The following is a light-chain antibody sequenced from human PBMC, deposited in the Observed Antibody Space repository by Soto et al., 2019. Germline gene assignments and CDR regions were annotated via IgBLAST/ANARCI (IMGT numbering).Light chain of an antibody. V-gene: IGKV1-33*01. J-gene: IGKJ5*01. Sequence: DIQMTQSPSSLSASVGDRATITCKASQDISNYLNWYQQKPGKAPKLLIYDASNMETGVPSRFSGSGSGTDCTVTILSLKPEDIETFYFQQYDNLRPSSITFGQGTRLEIK. CDR1: QDISNY. CDR3: QQYDNLRPSSIT. CDR2: DAS.